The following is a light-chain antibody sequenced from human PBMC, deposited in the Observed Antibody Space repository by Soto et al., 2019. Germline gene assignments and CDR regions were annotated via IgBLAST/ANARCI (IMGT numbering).Light chain of an antibody. Sequence: QSVLTQPASVSGSAGQSITISCSGTMRDVGAYNLVSWYQQHPGTAPKLIIYEVRNRPSGISSRFSGSSSGNKASLTISGLQPEDEGDYYCSAYTARSTLVFGGGTKVTVL. CDR1: MRDVGAYNL. CDR3: SAYTARSTLV. J-gene: IGLJ3*02. CDR2: EVR. V-gene: IGLV2-14*01.